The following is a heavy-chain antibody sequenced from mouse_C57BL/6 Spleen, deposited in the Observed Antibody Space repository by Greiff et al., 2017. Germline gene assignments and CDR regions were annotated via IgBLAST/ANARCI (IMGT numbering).Heavy chain of an antibody. CDR1: GFTFSDYY. CDR2: INYDGSST. D-gene: IGHD4-1*01. Sequence: EVQRVESEGGLVQPGRSMKLSCTASGFTFSDYYMAWVRQVPEKGLEWVANINYDGSSTYYLDALKSRFIISRDDAKHILYLQLNSLKAEDTATYYYAKGWGDYWGQGTTLTVSS. CDR3: AKGWGDY. J-gene: IGHJ2*01. V-gene: IGHV5-16*01.